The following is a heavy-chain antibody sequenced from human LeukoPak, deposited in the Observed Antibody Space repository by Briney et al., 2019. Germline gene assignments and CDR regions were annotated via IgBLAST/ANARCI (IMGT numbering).Heavy chain of an antibody. V-gene: IGHV3-74*01. D-gene: IGHD1-26*01. CDR2: INTDGTGT. Sequence: PGGSLRLSCAASGFTFSNYWMHWVRQTPGKGLVWVSRINTDGTGTSYADSVKGRFTISRDGAKNTLYLQMSGLRAEDTAVDYCARVKSGSYYPIDYWGQGTLVTVSS. CDR3: ARVKSGSYYPIDY. CDR1: GFTFSNYW. J-gene: IGHJ4*02.